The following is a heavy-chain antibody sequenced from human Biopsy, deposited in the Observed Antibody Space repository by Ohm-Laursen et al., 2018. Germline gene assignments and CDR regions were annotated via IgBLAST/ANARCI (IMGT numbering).Heavy chain of an antibody. Sequence: SQTLSLTCTVSGGSISNNNYYWGWIRQPPGKGLEWIGSIFYRGSTHYKPSLKSRVNIPVDTSKTQFSLKLNSVTAADTAVYYCARDYDTSGYYYVSWGQGTLVTVSS. CDR1: GGSISNNNYY. CDR3: ARDYDTSGYYYVS. J-gene: IGHJ5*02. V-gene: IGHV4-39*01. D-gene: IGHD3-22*01. CDR2: IFYRGST.